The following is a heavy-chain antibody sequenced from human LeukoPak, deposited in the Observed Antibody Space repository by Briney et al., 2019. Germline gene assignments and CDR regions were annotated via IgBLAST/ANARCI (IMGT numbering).Heavy chain of an antibody. V-gene: IGHV3-74*01. CDR1: GFTFSNYW. CDR3: ARASTPGGPFDY. J-gene: IGHJ4*02. Sequence: SGGSLRLSCAASGFTFSNYWMHLVRQAPGKGLVWVSRITSDGSSTSYADSVRGRFTVSRDNAKNTLYLQMNSLRAEDTAVYYCARASTPGGPFDYWGQGTLVTVSS. D-gene: IGHD4-23*01. CDR2: ITSDGSST.